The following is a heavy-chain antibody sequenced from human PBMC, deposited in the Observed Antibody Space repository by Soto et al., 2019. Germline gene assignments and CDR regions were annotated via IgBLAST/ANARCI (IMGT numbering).Heavy chain of an antibody. CDR1: GGSFSDYY. V-gene: IGHV4-34*01. D-gene: IGHD3-22*01. CDR3: ARFPFDSNDWTNPRYFDI. J-gene: IGHJ4*02. Sequence: QVQIQQWGAGLLKPAETLSLTCAVYGGSFSDYYWSWIRQPPGKGLEWIGEINHSGITNYSPSLKSRVTMSVDTSKKQFSLKLTSVTAADTALYYCARFPFDSNDWTNPRYFDIWGQGTLVTVSS. CDR2: INHSGIT.